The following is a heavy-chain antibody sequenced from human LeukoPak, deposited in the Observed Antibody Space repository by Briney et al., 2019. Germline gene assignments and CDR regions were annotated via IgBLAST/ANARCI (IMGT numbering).Heavy chain of an antibody. CDR3: ARDYGKYYDSSGYWDY. CDR2: ISSSSYI. CDR1: GFTFSSYS. Sequence: GGSLRLSCAASGFTFSSYSMNWVRQAPGKGLEWVSSISSSSYIYYADSVKGRFTISRDNAKNSLYLQMNSLRAEDTAVYYCARDYGKYYDSSGYWDYWGQGTLVTVSP. D-gene: IGHD3-22*01. J-gene: IGHJ4*02. V-gene: IGHV3-21*04.